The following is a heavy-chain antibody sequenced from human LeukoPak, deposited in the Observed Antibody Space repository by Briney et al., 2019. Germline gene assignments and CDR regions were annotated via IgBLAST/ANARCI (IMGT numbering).Heavy chain of an antibody. CDR2: ISSSSSTI. Sequence: GGSLRLSCAASGFTFSIYSMHWVRQAPGKGLEWVSYISSSSSTIKYADSVKGRFTISRDNAKNSLFLQMNSLRDEDTAVYYCSRAKDNYYGSGSYDWGQGTLVTVSS. D-gene: IGHD3-10*01. V-gene: IGHV3-48*02. CDR1: GFTFSIYS. J-gene: IGHJ4*02. CDR3: SRAKDNYYGSGSYD.